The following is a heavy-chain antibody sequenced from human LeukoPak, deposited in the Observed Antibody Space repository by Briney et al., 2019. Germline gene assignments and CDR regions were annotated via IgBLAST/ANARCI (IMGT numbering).Heavy chain of an antibody. Sequence: PGGSLRLSCAASGFTFDDYGMSWVRQAPGKGLEWVSGINWNGGSTGYADSVKGRFTISRDNAKNSLYLQMSSLRAEDTALYYCARDPLGYCSGGSCYSSYFDYWGQGTLVTVSS. V-gene: IGHV3-20*04. D-gene: IGHD2-15*01. J-gene: IGHJ4*02. CDR2: INWNGGST. CDR1: GFTFDDYG. CDR3: ARDPLGYCSGGSCYSSYFDY.